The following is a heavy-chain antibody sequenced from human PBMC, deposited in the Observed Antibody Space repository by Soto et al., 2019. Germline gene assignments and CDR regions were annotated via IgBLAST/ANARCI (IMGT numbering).Heavy chain of an antibody. CDR1: GYTFTSYY. CDR2: INPSGGST. V-gene: IGHV1-46*01. D-gene: IGHD5-12*01. CDR3: ARGGLYSGYDLVPDNWFDP. Sequence: GASVKVSCKASGYTFTSYYMHWVRQAPGQGLEWMGIINPSGGSTSYAQKFQGRVTMTRDTSTSTVYMELSSLRSEDTAVYYCARGGLYSGYDLVPDNWFDPWGQGTLVTVSS. J-gene: IGHJ5*02.